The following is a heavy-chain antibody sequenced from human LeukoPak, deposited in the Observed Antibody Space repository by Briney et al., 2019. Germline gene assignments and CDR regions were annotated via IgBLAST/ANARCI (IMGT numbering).Heavy chain of an antibody. CDR3: TRHSSSWYEDWFDP. D-gene: IGHD6-13*01. CDR2: IKSKTDGGTT. Sequence: PGGSLRLSCAASGFTFSNAWMSWVRQAPGKGLEWVGRIKSKTDGGTTDYAAPVKGRFTISRDDSKNTLYLQMNSLKTEDTAVYYCTRHSSSWYEDWFDPWGQGTLVTVSS. J-gene: IGHJ5*02. CDR1: GFTFSNAW. V-gene: IGHV3-15*01.